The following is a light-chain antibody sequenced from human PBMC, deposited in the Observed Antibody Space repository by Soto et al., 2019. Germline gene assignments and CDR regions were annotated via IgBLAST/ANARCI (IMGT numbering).Light chain of an antibody. V-gene: IGKV3D-15*01. Sequence: EVLFTHSPTTLSLSPGERSTLSFRASQSVGNNLAWYQQKPGQAPRLLIYDVSTRATGIPTRFSGSGSGTEFTLTISSLQSEDFAAYYCQQYNNWPLTVGGGTKVDIK. CDR2: DVS. J-gene: IGKJ4*01. CDR1: QSVGNN. CDR3: QQYNNWPLT.